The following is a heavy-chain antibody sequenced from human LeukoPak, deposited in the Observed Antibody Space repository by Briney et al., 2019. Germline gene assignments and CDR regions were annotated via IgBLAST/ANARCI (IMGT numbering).Heavy chain of an antibody. CDR1: GGSFSGYY. V-gene: IGHV4-34*01. J-gene: IGHJ4*02. Sequence: PSETLSLTCAVYGGSFSGYYWNWIRQPPGKGLEWIGEINHSGSTNYNPSLKSRVTISVDTSKNQFSLKLSSVTAADTAVYYCARADYYYDSSGYYVHDYWGQGTLVTVSS. CDR2: INHSGST. CDR3: ARADYYYDSSGYYVHDY. D-gene: IGHD3-22*01.